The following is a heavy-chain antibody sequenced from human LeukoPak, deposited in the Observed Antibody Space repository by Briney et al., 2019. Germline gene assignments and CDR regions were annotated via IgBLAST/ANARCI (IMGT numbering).Heavy chain of an antibody. CDR2: ISGSGGST. Sequence: GGSLRLSCAASAFTFTTYAMNWVRQAPGKGLEWVSTISGSGGSTYYADSVKGRFTISRDNSKNTLYLQMNSPRAEDTAVYYCAKTSSSGGSPFDYWGQGTLVTVSS. J-gene: IGHJ4*02. D-gene: IGHD1-26*01. CDR1: AFTFTTYA. V-gene: IGHV3-23*01. CDR3: AKTSSSGGSPFDY.